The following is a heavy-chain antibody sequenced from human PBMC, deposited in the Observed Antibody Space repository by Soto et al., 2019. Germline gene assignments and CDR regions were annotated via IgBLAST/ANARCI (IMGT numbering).Heavy chain of an antibody. CDR3: ARGISSDRSVNFYSYAMDV. Sequence: QVQLVESGGGVVQPGTSLRLSCVASGFTFNIYAMNWVRQAPGQGLEWVAGVWFDGNYDFYGDSVKGRFTISRDNSKNTLYLQMTSLRGEDTAVYYCARGISSDRSVNFYSYAMDVWGQGTTVTVSS. CDR2: VWFDGNYD. CDR1: GFTFNIYA. V-gene: IGHV3-33*01. D-gene: IGHD2-21*02. J-gene: IGHJ6*02.